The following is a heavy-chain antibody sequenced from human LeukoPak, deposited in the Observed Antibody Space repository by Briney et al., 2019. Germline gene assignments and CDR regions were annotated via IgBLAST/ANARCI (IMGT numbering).Heavy chain of an antibody. V-gene: IGHV4-31*03. D-gene: IGHD1-26*01. CDR3: ARRNSGSYYVNEFDY. CDR1: GGSISSGGYY. Sequence: SETLSLTCTVSGGSISSGGYYWSWIRQHPGKGLEWIGYIYYSGSTYYNPSLKSRVTISVDTSKNQFSLKLSSVTAADTAVYYCARRNSGSYYVNEFDYWGQGTLVTVSS. J-gene: IGHJ4*02. CDR2: IYYSGST.